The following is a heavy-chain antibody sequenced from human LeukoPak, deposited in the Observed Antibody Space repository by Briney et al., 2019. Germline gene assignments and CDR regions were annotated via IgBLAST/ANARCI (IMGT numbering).Heavy chain of an antibody. CDR1: GGSFSGYY. V-gene: IGHV4-34*01. CDR3: ARDSGYLLI. Sequence: PSETLSLTCAVCGGSFSGYYWSWIRQPPGKGLEWIGEINHSGSTNYNPSLKSRVTISVDTSKNQFSLKLSSVTAADTAVYYCARDSGYLLIRGQGTLVTVSS. D-gene: IGHD3-22*01. CDR2: INHSGST. J-gene: IGHJ4*02.